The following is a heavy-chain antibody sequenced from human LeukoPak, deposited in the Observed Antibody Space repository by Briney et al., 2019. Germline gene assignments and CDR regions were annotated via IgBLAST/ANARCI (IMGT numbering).Heavy chain of an antibody. CDR3: ARAPSNPGYDYVWGSYRYFIDY. J-gene: IGHJ4*02. D-gene: IGHD3-16*02. V-gene: IGHV1-69*13. CDR1: GGTFSSYA. Sequence: SVKVSCKASGGTFSSYAISWVRQAPGQGLEWMGGIIPIFGTANYAQKFQGRVTITADESTSTAYMELSSLRSEDTAVYYCARAPSNPGYDYVWGSYRYFIDYWGQGTLVTVSS. CDR2: IIPIFGTA.